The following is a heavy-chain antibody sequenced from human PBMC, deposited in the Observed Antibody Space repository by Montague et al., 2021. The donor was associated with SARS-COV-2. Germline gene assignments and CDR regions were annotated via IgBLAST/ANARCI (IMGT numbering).Heavy chain of an antibody. CDR1: GGSISSSSYY. Sequence: TLSLTCTVSGGSISSSSYYWGWIRQPPGKGLEWIGYVYHTGRTYYNPSLRSRVTMSIDMSKNQFSLNLTSVTAADMALYYCARDGHSNYNYIDPWGPGILVTVSS. V-gene: IGHV4-31*03. CDR3: ARDGHSNYNYIDP. CDR2: VYHTGRT. D-gene: IGHD4-11*01. J-gene: IGHJ5*02.